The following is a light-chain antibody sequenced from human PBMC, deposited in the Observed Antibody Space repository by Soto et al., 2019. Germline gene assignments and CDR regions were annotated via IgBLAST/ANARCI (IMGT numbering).Light chain of an antibody. CDR2: DSS. J-gene: IGKJ1*01. CDR1: QSISTY. Sequence: DIQLTQSPSSLSASVGDRITITCRASQSISTYLNWYQQKPGEAPTLLVYDSSTLQSGVPPRFSGSGFGAEFTLTVSSLQPEDFATYYCQQSYSNPTWTFGQGTKVEIK. V-gene: IGKV1-39*01. CDR3: QQSYSNPTWT.